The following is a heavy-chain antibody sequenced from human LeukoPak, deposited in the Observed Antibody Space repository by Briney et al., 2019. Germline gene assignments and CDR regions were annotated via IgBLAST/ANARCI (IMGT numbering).Heavy chain of an antibody. CDR2: ISDSGGSA. CDR3: ARDNSGGSYGAFDI. Sequence: SGGSLRLSCAASGFTFNTYAMSWVRQAPGKGLEWVSAISDSGGSAYYADSVKGRFTISRDNAKNSLYLQMNSLRAEDTAVYYCARDNSGGSYGAFDIWGQGTMVTVSS. J-gene: IGHJ3*02. CDR1: GFTFNTYA. V-gene: IGHV3-23*01. D-gene: IGHD1-26*01.